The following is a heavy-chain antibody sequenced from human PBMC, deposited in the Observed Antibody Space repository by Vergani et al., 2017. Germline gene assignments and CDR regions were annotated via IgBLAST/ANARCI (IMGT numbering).Heavy chain of an antibody. Sequence: VQLVESGGGVVQRGGSLRLSCAASGFIFSSYWMHWARQVPGKGLMCVSRISPDGSTKDYADSVKGRFSIARDNAKNILYLQMNSLMGEDTAVYYCVRSSNEWTGMDYWGQGIMVTVSS. V-gene: IGHV3-74*01. CDR1: GFIFSSYW. J-gene: IGHJ4*02. CDR2: ISPDGSTK. CDR3: VRSSNEWTGMDY. D-gene: IGHD3-10*01.